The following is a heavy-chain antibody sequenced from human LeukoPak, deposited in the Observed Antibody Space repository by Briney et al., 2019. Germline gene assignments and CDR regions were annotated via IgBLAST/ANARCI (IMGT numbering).Heavy chain of an antibody. CDR1: GFTFDDYA. J-gene: IGHJ4*02. V-gene: IGHV3-9*01. CDR3: AKDGYSSGWELDY. CDR2: ISWNSGSI. D-gene: IGHD6-19*01. Sequence: GGSLRLSCAASGFTFDDYAMHWVRQAPGKGLEWVSGISWNSGSIGYADSVKGRFTISRDNSKNTLYLQMNSLRAEDTAVYYCAKDGYSSGWELDYWGQGTLVTVSS.